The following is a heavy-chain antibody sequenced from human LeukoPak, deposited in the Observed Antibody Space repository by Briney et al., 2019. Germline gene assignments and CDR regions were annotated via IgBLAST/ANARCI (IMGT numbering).Heavy chain of an antibody. J-gene: IGHJ3*02. V-gene: IGHV3-9*03. Sequence: GGSLRLSCAASGFTFYDYAMHWVRQTPGKGLEWVSSISWNSYNIAYADSVKGRFTISRDNAKNSLYLQMNSLRAEDMALYYCAKLRVAGSNLDALDIWGQGTLVTVSS. CDR1: GFTFYDYA. D-gene: IGHD6-19*01. CDR2: ISWNSYNI. CDR3: AKLRVAGSNLDALDI.